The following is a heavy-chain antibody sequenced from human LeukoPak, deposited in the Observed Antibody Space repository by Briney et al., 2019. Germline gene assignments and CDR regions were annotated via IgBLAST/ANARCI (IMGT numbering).Heavy chain of an antibody. CDR2: INTGNGNT. Sequence: GASVKVSCKASGYTFTTYAMHWVRQAPGQRLEWMGWINTGNGNTKYSQKFQGRVTITRDTSASTAYMELSSLRSEDTAVYYCARDPAHNWNDGVWFDPWGQGTLVTVSS. CDR3: ARDPAHNWNDGVWFDP. V-gene: IGHV1-3*04. CDR1: GYTFTTYA. J-gene: IGHJ5*02. D-gene: IGHD1-20*01.